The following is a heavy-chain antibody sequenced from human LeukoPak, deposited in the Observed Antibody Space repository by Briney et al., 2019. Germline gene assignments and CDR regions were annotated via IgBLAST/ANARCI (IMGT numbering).Heavy chain of an antibody. D-gene: IGHD3-10*01. CDR1: GGSISSYY. V-gene: IGHV4-59*12. CDR3: ARDRRTYGSGRGTFDI. J-gene: IGHJ3*02. CDR2: IYYSGST. Sequence: SETLSLSCTVSGGSISSYYWSWIRQPPGKGLEWIGYIYYSGSTNYNPSLKSRVTISVDTSKNQFSLKLSSVTAADTAVYYCARDRRTYGSGRGTFDIWGQGTMATVSS.